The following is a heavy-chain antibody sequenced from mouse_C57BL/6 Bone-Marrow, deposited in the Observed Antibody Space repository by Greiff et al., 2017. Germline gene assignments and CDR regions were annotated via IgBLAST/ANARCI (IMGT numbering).Heavy chain of an antibody. D-gene: IGHD1-1*01. CDR2: IYIGNGYT. V-gene: IGHV1-58*01. CDR3: ARPDYYGSSLSFAY. CDR1: GYTFTSYG. J-gene: IGHJ3*01. Sequence: EVHLVESGAELVRPGSSVKMSCKTSGYTFTSYGINWVKQRPGQGLEWIGYIYIGNGYTEYNEKFKGKATLTSDTSSSTAYMQLSSLTSEDSAIYFCARPDYYGSSLSFAYWGQGTLVTVSA.